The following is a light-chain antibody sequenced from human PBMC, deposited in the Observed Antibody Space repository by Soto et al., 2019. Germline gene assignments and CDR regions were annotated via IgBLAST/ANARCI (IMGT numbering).Light chain of an antibody. Sequence: EIVLTQSPATLSSFPGDRVTLSCRASQGINTRLAWYQHRPGQAPRLLIYQTSIRAAGVPARFSASGSGTEFTLTISDVQPEDFALYYCHQRQSWPRTFGQGTKVDI. V-gene: IGKV3D-11*01. J-gene: IGKJ1*01. CDR1: QGINTR. CDR3: HQRQSWPRT. CDR2: QTS.